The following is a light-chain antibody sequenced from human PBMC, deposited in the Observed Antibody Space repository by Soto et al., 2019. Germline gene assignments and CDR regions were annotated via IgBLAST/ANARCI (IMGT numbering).Light chain of an antibody. V-gene: IGKV3-15*01. CDR1: QSVSSN. Sequence: EIVMTQSPATLSVSPGERATLSCRASQSVSSNLAWYQQKPGQAPRLLIYGASTRATGIPARFSGSGSGTEFNLTISSLQSEDFAVYYCQQYNNWWTFGQGTKV. J-gene: IGKJ1*01. CDR3: QQYNNWWT. CDR2: GAS.